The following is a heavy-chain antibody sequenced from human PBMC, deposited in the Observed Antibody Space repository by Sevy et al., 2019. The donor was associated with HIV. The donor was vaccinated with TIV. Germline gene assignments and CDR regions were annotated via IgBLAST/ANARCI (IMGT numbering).Heavy chain of an antibody. Sequence: GGPLRLSCVASGITVSRNYMTWVRQAPGKGLEWVSIIYTGGITKYADSVKGRFTMSRDNSRNTVYLQMNNLRAGDTAVYYCARGGYYDTSGLPEDLWGRGTLVTVSS. CDR2: IYTGGIT. V-gene: IGHV3-53*01. D-gene: IGHD3-22*01. CDR3: ARGGYYDTSGLPEDL. J-gene: IGHJ4*02. CDR1: GITVSRNY.